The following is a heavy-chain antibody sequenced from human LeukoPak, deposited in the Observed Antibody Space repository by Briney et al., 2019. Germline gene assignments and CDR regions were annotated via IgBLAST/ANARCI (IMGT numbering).Heavy chain of an antibody. CDR1: GFNFDDYS. Sequence: QPGGSLRLSRAASGFNFDDYSMHWIRQAPGKGLEWVSGISWNSGSAGYADSVKGRFTISRDNAKNSLYLQMNSLRTEDTALYYCAKDRTYSGYDALDYWGQGTLVTVSS. CDR3: AKDRTYSGYDALDY. V-gene: IGHV3-9*01. CDR2: ISWNSGSA. J-gene: IGHJ4*02. D-gene: IGHD5-12*01.